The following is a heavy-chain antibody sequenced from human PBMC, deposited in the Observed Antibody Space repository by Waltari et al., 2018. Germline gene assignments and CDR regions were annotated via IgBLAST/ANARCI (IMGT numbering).Heavy chain of an antibody. V-gene: IGHV3-43*01. CDR3: AKDIWAISRGWSTGLDY. CDR2: ISWDGGST. CDR1: GFTFDDYT. Sequence: AASGFTFDDYTMHWVRQAPGKGLEWVSLISWDGGSTYYADSVKGRFTISRDNSKNSLYLQMNSLRTEDTALYYCAKDIWAISRGWSTGLDYWGQGTLVTVSS. J-gene: IGHJ4*02. D-gene: IGHD6-19*01.